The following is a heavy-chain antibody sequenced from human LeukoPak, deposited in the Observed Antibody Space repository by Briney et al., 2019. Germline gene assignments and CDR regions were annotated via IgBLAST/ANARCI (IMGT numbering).Heavy chain of an antibody. CDR1: GFSFSTYS. V-gene: IGHV3-48*01. Sequence: SGGSLRLSCAASGFSFSTYSMNWVRQAPGKGLQWVSYISSGSSAIHYTDSVKGRFTITRDDAKNSVYLQMNSLRTEDTAVYYCGSGDPRFDYWGQGILVTVSS. CDR3: GSGDPRFDY. D-gene: IGHD3-10*01. J-gene: IGHJ4*02. CDR2: ISSGSSAI.